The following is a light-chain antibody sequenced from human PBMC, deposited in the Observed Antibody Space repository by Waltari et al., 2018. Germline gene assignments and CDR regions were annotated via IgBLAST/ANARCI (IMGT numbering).Light chain of an antibody. V-gene: IGKV4-1*01. CDR3: QQYYSTPPT. Sequence: DIVMTQSPDSLAVSLGERATINCKSSQSVLYSSNNKNYLAWYQQKPGPPPKLLIYWASTRESGVPDRFSCSGSGTDFTLTISSLQAEDVAVYYCQQYYSTPPTFGQGTKVEIK. CDR1: QSVLYSSNNKNY. CDR2: WAS. J-gene: IGKJ1*01.